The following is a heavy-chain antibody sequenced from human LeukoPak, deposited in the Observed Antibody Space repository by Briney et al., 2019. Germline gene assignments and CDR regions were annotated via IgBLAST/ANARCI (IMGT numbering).Heavy chain of an antibody. CDR2: IYYTGST. V-gene: IGHV4-59*08. Sequence: PSETLSLTCTVSGGSISSYYWSWIRQPPGKGLEWIGYIYYTGSTNSNPSLKSRVTISVDTSKNQFSLKLSSVTAADTAVYYCARRSSWYPPNFDYWGQGTLVTVSS. CDR1: GGSISSYY. CDR3: ARRSSWYPPNFDY. D-gene: IGHD6-13*01. J-gene: IGHJ4*02.